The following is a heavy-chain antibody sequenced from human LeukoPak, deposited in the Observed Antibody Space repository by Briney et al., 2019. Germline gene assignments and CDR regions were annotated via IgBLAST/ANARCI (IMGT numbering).Heavy chain of an antibody. CDR1: GFTFSSYG. CDR3: ASPKGYCSGGSCYAEYFQH. V-gene: IGHV3-30*02. CDR2: IRYDGSNK. J-gene: IGHJ1*01. Sequence: GGSLRLSCAASGFTFSSYGMHWVRQAPGKGLEWVAFIRYDGSNKYYADSVRGRFTISRDNSKDTLYLQMNSLRAEDTAVYYCASPKGYCSGGSCYAEYFQHWGQGTLVTVSS. D-gene: IGHD2-15*01.